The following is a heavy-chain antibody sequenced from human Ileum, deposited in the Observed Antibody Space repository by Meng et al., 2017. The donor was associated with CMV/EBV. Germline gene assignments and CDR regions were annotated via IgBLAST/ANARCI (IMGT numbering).Heavy chain of an antibody. CDR2: ITGGGNT. CDR3: AREAGHCSSTSFYTEGYYFDY. J-gene: IGHJ4*02. V-gene: IGHV3-66*02. Sequence: GGSLRLSCAVSGLTFSTYAMHRVRQAPGKGLEWVSVITGGGNTYYADSVKGRFIISRDNSKNMVYLQMNNLRSEDTAVYYCAREAGHCSSTSFYTEGYYFDYWGQGTLVTVSS. D-gene: IGHD2-2*02. CDR1: GLTFSTYA.